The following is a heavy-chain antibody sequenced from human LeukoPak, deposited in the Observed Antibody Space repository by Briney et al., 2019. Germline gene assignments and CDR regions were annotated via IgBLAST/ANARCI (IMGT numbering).Heavy chain of an antibody. CDR3: ARSGWELRRGVDY. J-gene: IGHJ4*02. V-gene: IGHV4-34*01. CDR2: INHSGST. Sequence: SETLSLTCAVYGGSFSGYYWSWIRQPPGKGLEWIGEINHSGSTSYNPSLKSRVTISVDTSKNQFSLKLSSVTAADTAVYYCARSGWELRRGVDYWGQGTLVTVSS. D-gene: IGHD1-26*01. CDR1: GGSFSGYY.